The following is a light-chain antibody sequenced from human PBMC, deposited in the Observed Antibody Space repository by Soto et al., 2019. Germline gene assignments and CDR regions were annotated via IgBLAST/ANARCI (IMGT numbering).Light chain of an antibody. J-gene: IGKJ3*01. CDR2: AAS. V-gene: IGKV1-39*01. CDR1: DSTARY. CDR3: ERAYNSPLT. Sequence: DIQMTQSPSSLSAFVGDTVTINCRATDSTARYLNWYQQKPGQAPRVLITAASTLESGIPSRFSGTRCGTDFNLTINNLLPEDFATSYCERAYNSPLTFGPGTKVSIK.